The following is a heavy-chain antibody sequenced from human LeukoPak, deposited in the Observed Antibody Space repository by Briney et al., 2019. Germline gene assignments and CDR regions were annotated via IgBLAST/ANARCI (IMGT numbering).Heavy chain of an antibody. D-gene: IGHD3-22*01. CDR1: GGSISSDY. CDR2: IYYSGST. V-gene: IGHV4-59*01. J-gene: IGHJ4*02. Sequence: SETLSLTCTVSGGSISSDYWSWIRQPPGKGLEWIGYIYYSGSTNYNPSLKSRVTISVDTSKNQFSLKLSSVTAADTAVYYCERGRDSYYDSSGYYGFDYWGQGTLVTVSS. CDR3: ERGRDSYYDSSGYYGFDY.